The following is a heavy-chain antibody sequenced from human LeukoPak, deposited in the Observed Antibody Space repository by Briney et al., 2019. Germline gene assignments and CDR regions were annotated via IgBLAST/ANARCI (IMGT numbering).Heavy chain of an antibody. Sequence: SETLSLACTISGGSLSRNSYYCDWIRQPPGKGLEWIGSIYYSGITYYNPPLNSRVTISVDTSKNQFSLKLSSVTAADTAVYYCARQSRGGGWTSTDDAGDPWGQGILVTVSS. J-gene: IGHJ5*02. V-gene: IGHV4-39*01. CDR2: IYYSGIT. D-gene: IGHD2-15*01. CDR3: ARQSRGGGWTSTDDAGDP. CDR1: GGSLSRNSYY.